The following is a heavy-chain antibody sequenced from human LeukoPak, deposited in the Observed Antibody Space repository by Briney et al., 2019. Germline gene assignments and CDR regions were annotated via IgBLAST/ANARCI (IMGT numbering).Heavy chain of an antibody. Sequence: GGSLRLSCAASGFTFSDYYMSWIRHAPGKGLEWVSYIRSSGSNIYYADSVKGRFTISRDKAKNSLYLRMNSLRAEDTAVSYCAREGRYYNSIEFDYWGQGTLVTVSS. CDR1: GFTFSDYY. D-gene: IGHD1-20*01. CDR2: IRSSGSNI. V-gene: IGHV3-11*01. J-gene: IGHJ4*02. CDR3: AREGRYYNSIEFDY.